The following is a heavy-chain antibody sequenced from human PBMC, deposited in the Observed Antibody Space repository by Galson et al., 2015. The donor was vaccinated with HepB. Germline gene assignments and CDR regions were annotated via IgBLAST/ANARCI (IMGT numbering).Heavy chain of an antibody. Sequence: SLRLSCAASGFTFSSYSMNWVRQAPGKGLEWVGRSRNKANSHTTEYAASVKGRFTTSRDESQNSVHLQMNSLKIEDTAVYYCIRVVVGSLTSDHYDAYWGQGIPVTVSS. CDR2: SRNKANSHTT. V-gene: IGHV3-72*01. CDR3: IRVVVGSLTSDHYDAY. CDR1: GFTFSSYS. J-gene: IGHJ4*02. D-gene: IGHD3-22*01.